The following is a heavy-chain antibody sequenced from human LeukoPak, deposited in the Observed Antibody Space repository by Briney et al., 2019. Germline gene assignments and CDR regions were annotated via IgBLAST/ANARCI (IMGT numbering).Heavy chain of an antibody. CDR1: GGSISSYF. CDR3: ARYDFGSGSSYRSFDY. CDR2: IYYTGST. Sequence: SETLSLTCTVSGGSISSYFWGWIRQPPGKGLEWIGYIYYTGSTNYNPSLKSRVTISLDTSRNQFSLKLCSVTAADTAVYYCARYDFGSGSSYRSFDYWGQGTLVTVSS. V-gene: IGHV4-59*08. J-gene: IGHJ4*02. D-gene: IGHD3-10*01.